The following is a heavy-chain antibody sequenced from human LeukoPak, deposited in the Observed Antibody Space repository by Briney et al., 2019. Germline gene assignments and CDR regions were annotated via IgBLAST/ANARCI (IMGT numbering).Heavy chain of an antibody. CDR2: IYTSGST. J-gene: IGHJ5*02. CDR3: ARLGGGYDFWSGYYTWFDP. V-gene: IGHV4-4*09. D-gene: IGHD3-3*01. CDR1: GGSISSYY. Sequence: PSETLSLTCTVSGGSISSYYWSWIRQPPGKGLEWIGYIYTSGSTNYNPSLKSRVTISVDTSKNQFSLKLSSVTAADTAVYYCARLGGGYDFWSGYYTWFDPRGQGTLVTVSS.